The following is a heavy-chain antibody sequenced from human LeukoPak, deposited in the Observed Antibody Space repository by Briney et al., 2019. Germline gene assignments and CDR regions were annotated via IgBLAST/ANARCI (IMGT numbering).Heavy chain of an antibody. D-gene: IGHD3-22*01. CDR1: GFTFSSYA. J-gene: IGHJ4*02. CDR3: ARDYYDSSGYSADY. CDR2: ISSSSSTI. V-gene: IGHV3-48*02. Sequence: PGGSLRLSCAASGFTFSSYAMSWVRQAPGKGLEWVSYISSSSSTIYYADSVKGRFTISRDNAKNSLYLQMNSLRDEDTAVYYCARDYYDSSGYSADYWGQGTLVTVSS.